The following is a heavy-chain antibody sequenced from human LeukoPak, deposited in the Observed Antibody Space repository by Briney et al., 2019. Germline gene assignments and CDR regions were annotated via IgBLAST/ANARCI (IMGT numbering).Heavy chain of an antibody. D-gene: IGHD2-15*01. J-gene: IGHJ4*02. CDR3: ARRIVVVVAATSTYFDY. Sequence: GESLKISCKCSGYSFTSYWIGWVRQLPGKGLEWMGIIYPGDSDTRYSPSFQGQVTISADKSISTAYLQWSSLKASDTAMYYCARRIVVVVAATSTYFDYWGQGTLVTVSS. CDR2: IYPGDSDT. CDR1: GYSFTSYW. V-gene: IGHV5-51*01.